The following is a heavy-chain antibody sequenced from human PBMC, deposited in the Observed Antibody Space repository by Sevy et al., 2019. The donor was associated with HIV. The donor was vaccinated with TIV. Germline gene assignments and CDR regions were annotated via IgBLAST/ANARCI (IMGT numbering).Heavy chain of an antibody. CDR1: GGSISSYY. CDR2: IYYSGST. CDR3: ARHASGIDAFDI. Sequence: SETLSLTCTVSGGSISSYYWSWIRQPPGKGLEWIGYIYYSGSTNYNPSLKSRVTISVDTSKNQFSLKLSSVTAADTAVYYCARHASGIDAFDIWGQGTMVTVSS. D-gene: IGHD1-26*01. V-gene: IGHV4-59*08. J-gene: IGHJ3*02.